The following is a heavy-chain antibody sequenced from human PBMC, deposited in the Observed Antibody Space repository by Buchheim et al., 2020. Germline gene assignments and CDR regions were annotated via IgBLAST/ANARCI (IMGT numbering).Heavy chain of an antibody. D-gene: IGHD6-13*01. V-gene: IGHV4-59*01. Sequence: QVQLQESGPGLVKPSETLSLTCTVSGVSISTYYWTWIRQPPGKGLEWIAYTYSRGTTRYNPSLNSRITISEDTSKNQLSLEVRSVTAADTAVDYWAGSDAEKPGTLDYWGQGT. J-gene: IGHJ4*02. CDR1: GVSISTYY. CDR3: AGSDAEKPGTLDY. CDR2: TYSRGTT.